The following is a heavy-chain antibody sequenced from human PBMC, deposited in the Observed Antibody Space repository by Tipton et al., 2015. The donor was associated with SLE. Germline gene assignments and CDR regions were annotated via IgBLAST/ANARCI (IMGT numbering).Heavy chain of an antibody. Sequence: QSGAEVKKPGASVKVSCKASGYTFTGYYMHWVRQAPGQGLEWMGWINPNSGGTNYAQKFQGRVTMTRDTSISTAYMELSRLRSDDTAVYYCARDRAYCGGDCYSDYWGQGTLVTVSS. V-gene: IGHV1-2*02. D-gene: IGHD2-21*01. J-gene: IGHJ4*02. CDR1: GYTFTGYY. CDR3: ARDRAYCGGDCYSDY. CDR2: INPNSGGT.